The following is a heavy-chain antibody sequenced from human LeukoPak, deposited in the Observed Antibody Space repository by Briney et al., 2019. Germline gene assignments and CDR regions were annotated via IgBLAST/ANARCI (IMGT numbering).Heavy chain of an antibody. D-gene: IGHD4-11*01. CDR2: ISDRGADK. J-gene: IGHJ4*02. V-gene: IGHV3-23*01. CDR3: ARETAVMCLTCFDV. CDR1: GFTFNSYA. Sequence: GGPLRLSCAASGFTFNSYAMIWVRQAPGKGLERVSGISDRGADKYYADSVKGHFTISRDNSNNTLYLQLSSLRVQDTAILYCARETAVMCLTCFDVWGQGTPVTVSS.